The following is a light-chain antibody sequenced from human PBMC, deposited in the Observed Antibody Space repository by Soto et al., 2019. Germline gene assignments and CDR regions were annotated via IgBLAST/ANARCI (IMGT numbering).Light chain of an antibody. CDR2: AAS. J-gene: IGKJ5*01. Sequence: DIQMTQSPSAMSSSVGNIVTITFRSTQGISNYLAWFQQKPGKVPKRLIYAASSLQSGVPSRFSGSGSGTEFPLTISSLQPEDFETYYCLQHNSDPITFGQGTRMEIK. CDR1: QGISNY. CDR3: LQHNSDPIT. V-gene: IGKV1-17*03.